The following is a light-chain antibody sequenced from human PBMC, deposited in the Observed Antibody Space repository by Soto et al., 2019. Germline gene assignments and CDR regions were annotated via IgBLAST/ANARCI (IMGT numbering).Light chain of an antibody. CDR2: EVS. V-gene: IGLV2-14*01. J-gene: IGLJ1*01. Sequence: QSALTQPASVSGSPGQSITISCTGTSSDVGAYNYVSWYQQHPGKAPKLMIYEVSNRPSGVSNRFSGSKSGNKASLTISGLQAEDDSDYYCSSYTTTITYVFGSGTKVTVL. CDR3: SSYTTTITYV. CDR1: SSDVGAYNY.